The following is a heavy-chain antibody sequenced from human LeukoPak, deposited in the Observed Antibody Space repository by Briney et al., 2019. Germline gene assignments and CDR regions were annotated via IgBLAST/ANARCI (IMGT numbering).Heavy chain of an antibody. CDR3: AREERVVVVVAATLLGSNEAPAYYYYMHV. CDR1: GGSISSYH. CDR2: IYTSGST. J-gene: IGHJ6*03. V-gene: IGHV4-4*07. D-gene: IGHD2-15*01. Sequence: SETLSLTCTVSGGSISSYHWSWLRQPAGKGLEWIGRIYTSGSTNYNPSLKSLVTMSVDTSKNQFSLKLGSVTAADTAVYYCAREERVVVVVAATLLGSNEAPAYYYYMHVWGKGTTVTVPS.